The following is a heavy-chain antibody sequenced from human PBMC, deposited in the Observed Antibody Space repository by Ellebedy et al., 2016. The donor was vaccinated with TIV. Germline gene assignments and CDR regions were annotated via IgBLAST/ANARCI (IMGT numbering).Heavy chain of an antibody. V-gene: IGHV1-46*01. CDR1: GYTFTSYF. Sequence: AASVKVSCKASGYTFTSYFMHWLRQAPGQGLEGMGIINPSGGSTSYAQKFQGRVTMTRDTSTSTAYMELRSLRSDDTAVYYCARESLAVTMVRGVISGGAFDIWGQGTMVTVSS. D-gene: IGHD3-10*01. CDR2: INPSGGST. CDR3: ARESLAVTMVRGVISGGAFDI. J-gene: IGHJ3*02.